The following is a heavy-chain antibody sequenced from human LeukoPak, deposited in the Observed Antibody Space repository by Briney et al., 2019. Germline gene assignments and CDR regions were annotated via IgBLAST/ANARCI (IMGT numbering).Heavy chain of an antibody. CDR2: ISYDGSNK. V-gene: IGHV3-30*04. D-gene: IGHD6-13*01. CDR1: GFTFSSYA. J-gene: IGHJ6*03. Sequence: GGSLRLSCAASGFTFSSYAMHWVRQAPGKGLEWVAVISYDGSNKYYAYSVKGRFTISRDNSKNTLCLQMNSLRAEDTAVYYCASLSSSWYYYYMDVWGKGTTVTVSS. CDR3: ASLSSSWYYYYMDV.